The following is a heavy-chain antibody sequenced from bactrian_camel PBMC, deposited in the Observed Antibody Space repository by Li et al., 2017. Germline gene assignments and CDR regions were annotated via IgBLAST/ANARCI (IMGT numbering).Heavy chain of an antibody. CDR1: GFTFNTAD. D-gene: IGHD5*01. V-gene: IGHV3S40*01. CDR2: INVGGGST. Sequence: DVQLVESGGDLVQPGGSLRLSCVASGFTFNTADMSWVRRAPGKGLEWVSAINVGGGSTFYADSVKGRFTISIDNAKTTLYLQMNNLRADDTAMYYCAIGLFADFGLGRGTQVTVS. J-gene: IGHJ4*01.